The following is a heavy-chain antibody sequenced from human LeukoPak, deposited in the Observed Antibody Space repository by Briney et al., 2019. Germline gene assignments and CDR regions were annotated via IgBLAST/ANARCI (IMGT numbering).Heavy chain of an antibody. CDR3: ARDFCTGCNYYFYGMDV. V-gene: IGHV3-9*01. CDR1: GFTFDDYV. CDR2: ISRDSANI. D-gene: IGHD2-2*01. Sequence: GGSLRLSCAASGFTFDDYVMHWVRQAPGRGLEWVSGISRDSANIGYADSMKGRFTISRDNAKNSLYLQMNSLTTEDTALYYCARDFCTGCNYYFYGMDVWGRGTTVTVSS. J-gene: IGHJ6*02.